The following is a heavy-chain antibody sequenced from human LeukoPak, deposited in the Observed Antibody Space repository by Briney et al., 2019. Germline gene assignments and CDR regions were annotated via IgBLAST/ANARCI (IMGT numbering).Heavy chain of an antibody. Sequence: QTGGSLRLSCAASGFTFSTYVMHWVRQAPGKGLQWVAVILYDGSNKYYADSVKGRFIISRDNSKNTLYLQMNSLTAEDTAVYYCARVVAGSVYNYGMDVWGQGTAVTVSS. CDR2: ILYDGSNK. J-gene: IGHJ6*02. CDR3: ARVVAGSVYNYGMDV. D-gene: IGHD6-19*01. CDR1: GFTFSTYV. V-gene: IGHV3-30*01.